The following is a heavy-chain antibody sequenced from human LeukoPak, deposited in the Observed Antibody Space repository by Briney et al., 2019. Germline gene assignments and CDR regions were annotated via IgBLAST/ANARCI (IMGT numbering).Heavy chain of an antibody. CDR3: ARSVITGRDFDY. J-gene: IGHJ4*02. CDR2: ISPNSGGT. Sequence: ASVKVSCKASGYTFTVYYMHWVRQAPGQGLEWMGWISPNSGGTNYAQKFQGRVTMTRDTSISTAYMELSRLRSDDTAVYYCARSVITGRDFDYWGQGTLVTVSS. V-gene: IGHV1-2*02. CDR1: GYTFTVYY. D-gene: IGHD4-11*01.